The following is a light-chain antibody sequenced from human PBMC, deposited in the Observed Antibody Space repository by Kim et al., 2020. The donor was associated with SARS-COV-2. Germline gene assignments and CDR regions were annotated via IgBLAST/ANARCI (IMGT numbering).Light chain of an antibody. CDR3: QSYDSVLSGYV. Sequence: QSVLTQPPSVSGAPGQTVTISCTGDSSNIGTGYDVHWFQQLPGTAPKLLIYGDKNRPSGVPDRFSGSKSANSASLAIAGLQAEDEADYYCQSYDSVLSGYVFGSGTQLTVL. CDR1: SSNIGTGYD. V-gene: IGLV1-40*01. J-gene: IGLJ1*01. CDR2: GDK.